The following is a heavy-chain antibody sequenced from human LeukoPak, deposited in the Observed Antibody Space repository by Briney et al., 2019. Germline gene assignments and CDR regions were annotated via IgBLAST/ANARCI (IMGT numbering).Heavy chain of an antibody. Sequence: SETLSLTCSVSGGSISGIYWSWIRQPPGKGLEWIGHIYHSGSTKYNPSLKSRVTISVDTSKNQFSLKLSSVTAADTAVYYCARVHPSGTCNVRYWYFDLWGRGTLVTVSS. CDR3: ARVHPSGTCNVRYWYFDL. V-gene: IGHV4-59*08. CDR2: IYHSGST. CDR1: GGSISGIY. J-gene: IGHJ2*01. D-gene: IGHD1-26*01.